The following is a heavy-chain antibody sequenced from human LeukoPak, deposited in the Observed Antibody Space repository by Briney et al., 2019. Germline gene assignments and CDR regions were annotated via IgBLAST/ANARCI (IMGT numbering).Heavy chain of an antibody. V-gene: IGHV4-34*01. Sequence: SETLSLTCAVYGGSFSGYYWSWIRQPPGKGLEWLGEINHSGSTNYNPSLKSRVTISVDTSKNQFSLKLSSVTAADTAVYYCARASPSRYCSSTSCYGYSYGSHGSPLDYWGQGTLVTVSS. J-gene: IGHJ4*02. CDR1: GGSFSGYY. CDR3: ARASPSRYCSSTSCYGYSYGSHGSPLDY. D-gene: IGHD2-2*01. CDR2: INHSGST.